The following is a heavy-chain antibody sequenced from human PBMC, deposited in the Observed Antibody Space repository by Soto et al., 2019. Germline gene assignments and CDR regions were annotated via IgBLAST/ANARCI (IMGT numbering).Heavy chain of an antibody. CDR2: IYYSGST. Sequence: SETLSLTCAVSGGSVSSGSHYWSWIRQPPGKGLEWIGYIYYSGSTNYNPSLKSRVTISVDTSKNQFSLKLSSVTAADTAVYYCARVSSWPRYYYYGMDVWGQGTTVTVSS. CDR3: ARVSSWPRYYYYGMDV. J-gene: IGHJ6*02. CDR1: GGSVSSGSHY. D-gene: IGHD6-13*01. V-gene: IGHV4-61*01.